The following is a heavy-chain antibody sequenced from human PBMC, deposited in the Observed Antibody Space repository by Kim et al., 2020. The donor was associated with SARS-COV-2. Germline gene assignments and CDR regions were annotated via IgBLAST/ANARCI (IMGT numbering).Heavy chain of an antibody. J-gene: IGHJ4*02. Sequence: SETLSLTCAVSGGSISPHYWTWIRQPAGQTLEWLGRISTSGGTNYNPAHKSRLSLSVDTSKSQVSLTLTSVTAADTAVYYCARAGYRSSPYEFWGPGILVTVPS. CDR1: GGSISPHY. V-gene: IGHV4-4*07. CDR2: ISTSGGT. CDR3: ARAGYRSSPYEF. D-gene: IGHD6-13*01.